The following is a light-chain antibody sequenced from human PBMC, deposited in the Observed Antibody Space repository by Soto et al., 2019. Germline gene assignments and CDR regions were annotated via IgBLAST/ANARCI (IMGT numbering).Light chain of an antibody. CDR2: DAS. CDR1: QSVSSY. CDR3: QQRSNRPPIT. Sequence: EIVLTQSPATLSLSPGARATLSCRASQSVSSYLAWYQQKPGQAPRLLIYDASNRATGIPARFSGSGSETDFTLTISCLEPEDFAVYYCQQRSNRPPITVGQGKRLEIK. V-gene: IGKV3-11*01. J-gene: IGKJ5*01.